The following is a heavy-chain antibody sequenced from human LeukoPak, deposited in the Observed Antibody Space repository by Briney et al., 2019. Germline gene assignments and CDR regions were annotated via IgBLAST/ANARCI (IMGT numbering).Heavy chain of an antibody. CDR3: ARNLGGNGGSDY. CDR2: LYNSGST. Sequence: SETLSLTCTVSGDSISTCYWSWIRQPPGKGLELIGYLYNSGSTTYNPSLKSRVTISLDTSENQFSLNLSSVTAADTAVYYCARNLGGNGGSDYWGQGTLVTVSS. D-gene: IGHD5-12*01. V-gene: IGHV4-59*01. CDR1: GDSISTCY. J-gene: IGHJ4*02.